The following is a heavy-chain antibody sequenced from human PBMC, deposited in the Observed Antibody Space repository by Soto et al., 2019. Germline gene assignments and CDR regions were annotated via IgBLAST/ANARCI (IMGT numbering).Heavy chain of an antibody. CDR3: AREENLGRWLQPLDF. V-gene: IGHV4-59*01. CDR2: IHYNGNT. D-gene: IGHD5-12*01. Sequence: QVQLQVSAPGLVKPSETLSLTCTVSGDSISAYSWSWVRQPPGKGLEWIGNIHYNGNTEYNPSLKTRGAMSVDTSKNQFSLRLIYVTAADTAKYFCAREENLGRWLQPLDFWGQGTLVTVSS. CDR1: GDSISAYS. J-gene: IGHJ4*02.